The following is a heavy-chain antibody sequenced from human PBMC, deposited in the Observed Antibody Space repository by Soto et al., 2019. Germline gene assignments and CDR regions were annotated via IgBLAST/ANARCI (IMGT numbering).Heavy chain of an antibody. CDR2: IWNDGSNK. D-gene: IGHD4-17*01. J-gene: IGHJ4*02. V-gene: IGHV3-33*01. CDR1: GISFRTYG. Sequence: QVQLVESGGGVVQPGRSLRLSCAASGISFRTYGMHWVRQAPGKGLEWVAVIWNDGSNKYYADSVKGRFTISKDNSKNTLYLQMNSLRAEDTAVYYCARPAHDYGDLDYWGQGTLVTVSS. CDR3: ARPAHDYGDLDY.